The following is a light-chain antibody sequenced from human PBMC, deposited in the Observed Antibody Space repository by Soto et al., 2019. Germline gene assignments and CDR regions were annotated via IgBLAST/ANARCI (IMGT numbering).Light chain of an antibody. CDR2: DNN. Sequence: QSVLTQPPSVSAAPGQKVNISCSGSSANIGNNYVSWYQQLPGTAPKRLIYDNNKRPSGIPDRFSGSKSGTSATLGITGLQTGDEADYYCGTWDSSLSAYVFGTGTKLTVL. CDR1: SANIGNNY. V-gene: IGLV1-51*01. CDR3: GTWDSSLSAYV. J-gene: IGLJ1*01.